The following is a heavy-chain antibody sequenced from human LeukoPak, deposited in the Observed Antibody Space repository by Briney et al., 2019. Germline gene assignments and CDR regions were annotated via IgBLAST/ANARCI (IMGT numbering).Heavy chain of an antibody. Sequence: ASVKVSCKASGYTFTSYYMHWVRQAPGQELEWMGIINPSGGSTSYAQKFQGRVTMTRDTSTSTVYMELSSLRSEDTAVYYCASTNPSEYCSSTSCYYYYYMDVWGKGTTVTVSS. J-gene: IGHJ6*03. CDR1: GYTFTSYY. V-gene: IGHV1-46*03. CDR2: INPSGGST. CDR3: ASTNPSEYCSSTSCYYYYYMDV. D-gene: IGHD2-2*01.